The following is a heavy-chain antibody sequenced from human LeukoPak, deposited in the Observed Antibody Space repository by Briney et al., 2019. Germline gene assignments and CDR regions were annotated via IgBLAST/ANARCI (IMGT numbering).Heavy chain of an antibody. CDR3: ASTCSGGSCHDY. Sequence: SETLSLTCAVYGGSFSGYYWRWIRQPPGKGLEGIGEINHSGSTNYTLSLKSRVTISVDTSKNQFSLKLSSVTAADTAVYYCASTCSGGSCHDYWGQGTLVTVSS. CDR1: GGSFSGYY. J-gene: IGHJ4*02. V-gene: IGHV4-34*01. CDR2: INHSGST. D-gene: IGHD2-15*01.